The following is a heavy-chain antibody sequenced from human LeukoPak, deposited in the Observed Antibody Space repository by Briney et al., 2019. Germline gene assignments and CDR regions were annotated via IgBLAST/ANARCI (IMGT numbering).Heavy chain of an antibody. J-gene: IGHJ3*02. D-gene: IGHD6-13*01. V-gene: IGHV7-4-1*02. CDR1: GYTFTSYA. Sequence: PGASVKVSCKASGYTFTSYAMNWVRQAPGQGLEWMGWINTNTGNPTYAQGFTGRFVFSLHTSVSTAYLQISSLKAENTAVYYCASSSSWPIARAFDIWGQGTMVTVSS. CDR2: INTNTGNP. CDR3: ASSSSWPIARAFDI.